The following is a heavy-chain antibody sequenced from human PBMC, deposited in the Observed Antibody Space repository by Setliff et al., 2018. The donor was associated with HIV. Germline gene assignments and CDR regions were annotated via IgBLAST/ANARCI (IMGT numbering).Heavy chain of an antibody. V-gene: IGHV4-59*11. CDR2: IYYSGNT. CDR1: GASIRGHY. CDR3: ASDYGEDRFHH. J-gene: IGHJ1*01. D-gene: IGHD4-17*01. Sequence: PSETLSLTCSVSGASIRGHYWSWIRQSPGKGLEWIGNIYYSGNTNYNPSFKSRVTISVDTSKNQFSLKLSSVTAADTAVYFCASDYGEDRFHHWGQGTLVTVSS.